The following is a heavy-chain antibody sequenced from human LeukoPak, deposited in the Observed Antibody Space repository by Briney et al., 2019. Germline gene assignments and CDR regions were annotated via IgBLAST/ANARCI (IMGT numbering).Heavy chain of an antibody. CDR1: GFTFSSYA. Sequence: GGSLRLSCAASGFTFSSYAMHWVRQAPGKGLEWGPYISGSSSTIYYADSVKGRFTISRDNGKNTLYLQMNSLRAEDTAVYYCARGSTYYDSSGQVPFDYWGQGTLVTVSS. D-gene: IGHD3-22*01. J-gene: IGHJ4*02. V-gene: IGHV3-48*01. CDR3: ARGSTYYDSSGQVPFDY. CDR2: ISGSSSTI.